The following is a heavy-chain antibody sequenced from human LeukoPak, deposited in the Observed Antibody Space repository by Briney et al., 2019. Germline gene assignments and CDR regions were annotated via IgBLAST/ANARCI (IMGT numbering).Heavy chain of an antibody. CDR2: VFYTGKT. V-gene: IGHV4-39*07. J-gene: IGHJ4*02. CDR1: GGSVSTSDYY. CDR3: ARVFDS. Sequence: SETLSLTCTVSGGSVSTSDYYWGWIRQSPVKGLEWIGDVFYTGKTNCNPSLRGRATISLDTSKNQFSLKLTYVTAADSALYYCARVFDSWGQGTQVTVSS.